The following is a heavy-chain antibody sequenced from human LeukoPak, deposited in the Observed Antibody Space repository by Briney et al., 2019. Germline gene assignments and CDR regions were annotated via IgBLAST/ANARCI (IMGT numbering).Heavy chain of an antibody. D-gene: IGHD3-16*01. CDR3: AKVRWGSDNALDS. J-gene: IGHJ4*02. CDR2: TSHDGNNK. V-gene: IGHV3-30*18. CDR1: GFPFSDYG. Sequence: GGSLRLSCAASGFPFSDYGMYWVRQAPGKGLEWLPVTSHDGNNKYYADSVKGRITISRDNSMNTLYLQMNSLRAEDTAVYYCAKVRWGSDNALDSWGQGTLVTGSS.